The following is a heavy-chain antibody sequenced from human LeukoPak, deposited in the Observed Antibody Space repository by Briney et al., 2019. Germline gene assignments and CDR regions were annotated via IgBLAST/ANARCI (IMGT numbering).Heavy chain of an antibody. CDR2: IYYSGST. CDR3: ARESRDVETEGFDY. D-gene: IGHD5-24*01. J-gene: IGHJ4*02. Sequence: SETLSLTCTVSGGSISSYYWSWIRQPPGKGLEWIGYIYYSGSTKYNPSLKSRVTISVETSKNQFSLKLSSVTGADTAVYYCARESRDVETEGFDYWGQGTLVTVSS. V-gene: IGHV4-59*01. CDR1: GGSISSYY.